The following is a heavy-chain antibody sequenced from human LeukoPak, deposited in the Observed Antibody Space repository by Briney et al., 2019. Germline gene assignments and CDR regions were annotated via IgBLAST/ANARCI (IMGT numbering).Heavy chain of an antibody. Sequence: GGSLRLSCAASGFTVSGNYMYWVRQAPGKGLEWVSIIYSGGSTYYADSVKGRFTISRDNAKNTLYLQMDSLRAEDTAVYYCARDRRPDASGDYRINYYFYMDVWGRGTTVTVSS. V-gene: IGHV3-53*01. CDR1: GFTVSGNY. D-gene: IGHD3-10*01. CDR3: ARDRRPDASGDYRINYYFYMDV. CDR2: IYSGGST. J-gene: IGHJ6*03.